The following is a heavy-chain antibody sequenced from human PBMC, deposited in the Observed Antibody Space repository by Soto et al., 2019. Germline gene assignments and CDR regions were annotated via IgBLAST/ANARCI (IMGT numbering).Heavy chain of an antibody. Sequence: EVQVLESGGGLVQPGGSLRLSCAGSGFTFINYAMNWVRQAPGKGLEWVSSISGGGDAAFFPDSVRGRFTISRDNSKTTVNLQIHRLGVDDTGVYYSARKILGSTTRPNYWYFELWGRRTLVTVSS. D-gene: IGHD7-27*01. CDR1: GFTFINYA. CDR2: ISGGGDAA. V-gene: IGHV3-23*01. J-gene: IGHJ2*01. CDR3: ARKILGSTTRPNYWYFEL.